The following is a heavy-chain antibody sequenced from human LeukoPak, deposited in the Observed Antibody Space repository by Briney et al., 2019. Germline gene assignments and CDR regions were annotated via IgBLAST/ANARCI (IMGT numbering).Heavy chain of an antibody. CDR3: ARGDDSSGLYYFDY. CDR1: GGSFSGYY. V-gene: IGHV4-34*01. J-gene: IGHJ4*02. D-gene: IGHD3-22*01. Sequence: SETLSLTCAVYGGSFSGYYWSWIRQPPGKGLEWIGEINHSGSTNYNPSLKSRVTISVDTSKNQFSLKLSSVTAADTAVYYRARGDDSSGLYYFDYWGQGTLVTVST. CDR2: INHSGST.